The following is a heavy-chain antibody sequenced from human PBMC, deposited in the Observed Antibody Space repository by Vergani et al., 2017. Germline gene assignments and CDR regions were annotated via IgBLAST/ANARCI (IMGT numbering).Heavy chain of an antibody. CDR3: ARGSCLGGSCYKPLFDY. J-gene: IGHJ4*02. D-gene: IGHD2-15*01. CDR2: IHTSGGT. CDR1: GGSINSHNYY. V-gene: IGHV4-61*02. Sequence: QAQLQESGPGLVKPSQTLSLTCTVSGGSINSHNYYWSWIRQPAGKGLEWIGRIHTSGGTNYNPSLKSRVTMSEDTSKNQFSLNLTSVTAADTAVYFCARGSCLGGSCYKPLFDYWGQGILVTVSS.